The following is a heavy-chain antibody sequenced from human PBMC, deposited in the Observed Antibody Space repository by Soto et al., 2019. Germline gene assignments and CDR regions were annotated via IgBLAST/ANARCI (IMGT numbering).Heavy chain of an antibody. CDR2: SRNKANRYST. J-gene: IGHJ4*02. Sequence: EVQLVESGGGLVQPGGSLRLSCAASGFTFSDHHMDWVRQAPGKGLEWIGRSRNKANRYSTEYGASVKGRFTVSRDESKSSLYPQMNSLSTEDTAVYYCASWRTGYYYEYWGQGTLVTVSS. CDR3: ASWRTGYYYEY. D-gene: IGHD3-22*01. CDR1: GFTFSDHH. V-gene: IGHV3-72*01.